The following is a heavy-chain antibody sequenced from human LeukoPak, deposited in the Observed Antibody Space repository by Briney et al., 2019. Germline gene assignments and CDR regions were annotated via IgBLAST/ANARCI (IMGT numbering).Heavy chain of an antibody. CDR1: GYSFSSYW. V-gene: IGHV5-51*01. CDR3: ARPSTYYYDSSGSYYFDY. D-gene: IGHD3-22*01. CDR2: IYPGDSDT. Sequence: GESLKISCKGSGYSFSSYWIGWVRQMPGKGLEWMGIIYPGDSDTRYSPSFQGQVTISADKSISTAYLQWSSLKASDTAMYYCARPSTYYYDSSGSYYFDYWGQGTLVTVSS. J-gene: IGHJ4*02.